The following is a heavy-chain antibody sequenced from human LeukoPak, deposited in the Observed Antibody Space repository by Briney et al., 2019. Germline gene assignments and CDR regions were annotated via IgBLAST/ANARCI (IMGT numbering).Heavy chain of an antibody. CDR3: ARTPTFIAAAESPKFDY. Sequence: SETLSLTCSVSGGSISSTNYYWAWIRQPPGKGLEWIATLYYTGAAQYNPSLKSRVTISVDRSKNQFSLKLSSVTAADTAVYYCARTPTFIAAAESPKFDYWGQGTLVTVSS. CDR1: GGSISSTNYY. CDR2: LYYTGAA. J-gene: IGHJ4*02. V-gene: IGHV4-39*07. D-gene: IGHD6-13*01.